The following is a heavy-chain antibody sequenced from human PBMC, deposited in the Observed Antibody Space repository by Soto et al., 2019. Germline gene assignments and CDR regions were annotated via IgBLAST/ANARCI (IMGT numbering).Heavy chain of an antibody. Sequence: ASVKVSCKASGCIFSSYGISWVRQAPGPGLEWMGWISPNNGNTSYPQKLQGRVTMTTNTSTSTAYMELSSLRSEDTAVYYCARPTTELKGSLGEYYFEFWGQGALVTVSS. J-gene: IGHJ4*02. CDR3: ARPTTELKGSLGEYYFEF. CDR1: GCIFSSYG. CDR2: ISPNNGNT. D-gene: IGHD6-6*01. V-gene: IGHV1-18*01.